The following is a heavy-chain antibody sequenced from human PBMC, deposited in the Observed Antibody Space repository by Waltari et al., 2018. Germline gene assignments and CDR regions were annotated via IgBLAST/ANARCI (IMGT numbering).Heavy chain of an antibody. D-gene: IGHD3-22*01. Sequence: QVQLRESGPGLVKPSQTLSLTCSVSGGSVSSGLHYWSWIRQSPGKGLEGIGYIYHSGATYYHPSLRGRLTLSVDTSNYQSSLKLTSVTAADTAVYYCARVVKYYDSFGFPSDYMDVWGKGTTVIVSS. CDR2: IYHSGAT. CDR3: ARVVKYYDSFGFPSDYMDV. J-gene: IGHJ6*03. CDR1: GGSVSSGLHY. V-gene: IGHV4-30-4*08.